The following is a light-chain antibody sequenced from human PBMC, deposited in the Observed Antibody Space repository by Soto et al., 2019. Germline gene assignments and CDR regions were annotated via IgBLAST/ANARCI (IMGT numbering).Light chain of an antibody. J-gene: IGLJ3*02. CDR2: EDS. CDR1: SSDVGSYNL. Sequence: QSALTQPASVSGSPGQSITISCTGTSSDVGSYNLVSWYQQHPGKAPKLMISEDSKRPSGVSNRFSGFKSGNTASLTISGLQAEDEADYYCTSYTNINTWVFGGGTKLTVL. V-gene: IGLV2-14*02. CDR3: TSYTNINTWV.